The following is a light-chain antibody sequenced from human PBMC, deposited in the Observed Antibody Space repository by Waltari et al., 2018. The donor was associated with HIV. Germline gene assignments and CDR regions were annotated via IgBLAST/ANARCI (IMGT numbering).Light chain of an antibody. V-gene: IGLV2-14*03. CDR2: NVS. Sequence: QSALPQPDSASGSPGQSITLPCGGPSSNVCGYNYVASDHPRPAKAPRLVIYNVSHRLVVVGARCSGSQSDTTASLTIAGLQAEDEADYFCSSFTTSTTLIFGGGTKLTV. CDR1: SSNVCGYNY. CDR3: SSFTTSTTLI. J-gene: IGLJ2*01.